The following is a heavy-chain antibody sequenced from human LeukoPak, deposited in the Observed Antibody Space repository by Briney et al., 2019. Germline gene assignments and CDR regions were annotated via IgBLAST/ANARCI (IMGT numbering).Heavy chain of an antibody. V-gene: IGHV3-74*01. CDR2: INRDGSST. Sequence: PGGSLRLACAASGFSLSSFWMHWVRQAPGKGREWLSRINRDGSSTHYADSVKGRYSISRDNAENTLYLHMSSLRAEDTGVYYCARAVRAHPPADFWGQGTLVTVSS. CDR1: GFSLSSFW. D-gene: IGHD3-3*01. J-gene: IGHJ4*02. CDR3: ARAVRAHPPADF.